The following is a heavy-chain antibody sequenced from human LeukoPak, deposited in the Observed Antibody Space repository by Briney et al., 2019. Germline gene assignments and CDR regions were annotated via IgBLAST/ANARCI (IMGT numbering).Heavy chain of an antibody. CDR2: IYYSGST. CDR1: GGSISSSSYY. CDR3: ARRGGQIGGNLDY. J-gene: IGHJ4*02. D-gene: IGHD2-15*01. V-gene: IGHV4-39*01. Sequence: SETLSLTCTVSGGSISSSSYYWGWIRQPPGKGLEWIGSIYYSGSTYYNPSLKSRVTISVDTSKIHFSLKLSSVTAADTAVYYCARRGGQIGGNLDYWGQGTLVTVSS.